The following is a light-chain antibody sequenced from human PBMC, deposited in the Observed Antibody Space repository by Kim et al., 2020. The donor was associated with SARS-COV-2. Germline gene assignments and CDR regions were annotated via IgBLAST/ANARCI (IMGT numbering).Light chain of an antibody. CDR2: SAA. CDR1: QTVCSTC. Sequence: PVERETLTCRASQTVCSTCLAWYQQTPGQAARLLIYSAATRATGIPDRFSGGGSGTDFTLTISRLEPEDFAVYYCQQYGTSPPYTFGQGTKVDIK. CDR3: QQYGTSPPYT. V-gene: IGKV3-20*01. J-gene: IGKJ2*01.